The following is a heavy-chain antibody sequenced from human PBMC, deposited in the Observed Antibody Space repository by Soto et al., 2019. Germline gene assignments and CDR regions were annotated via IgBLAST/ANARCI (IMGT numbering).Heavy chain of an antibody. CDR1: GGSVSSGSYY. V-gene: IGHV4-61*01. J-gene: IGHJ4*02. D-gene: IGHD5-18*01. CDR3: ARDVRWTLRGYSYGLRN. CDR2: IYYSGST. Sequence: QVQLQESGPGLVKPSETLSLTCTVSGGSVSSGSYYWSWIRQPPGKGLEWIGYIYYSGSTNYNPSLKSRVTISVDTSKNQFSLKLSSVTAADTAVYYCARDVRWTLRGYSYGLRNWGQGTLVTVSS.